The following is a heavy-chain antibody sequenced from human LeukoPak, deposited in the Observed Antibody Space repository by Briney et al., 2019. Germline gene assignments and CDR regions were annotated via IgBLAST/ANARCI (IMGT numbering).Heavy chain of an antibody. CDR3: ARELSGTTSYYFDY. CDR2: ISTSGNTR. CDR1: GFTFSSYE. V-gene: IGHV3-48*03. Sequence: GGSLRLSCAASGFTFSSYEMNWVRQDPGKGLEWVSYISTSGNTRYYADSVKGRFNISRDNAKNSLYLQMNSLRVEDTAVYYCARELSGTTSYYFDYWGQGTLVTVSS. J-gene: IGHJ4*02. D-gene: IGHD1-7*01.